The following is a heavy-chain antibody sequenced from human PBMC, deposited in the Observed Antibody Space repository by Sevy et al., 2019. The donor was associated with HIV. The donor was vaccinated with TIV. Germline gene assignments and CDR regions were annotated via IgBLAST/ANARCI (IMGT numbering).Heavy chain of an antibody. J-gene: IGHJ4*02. CDR3: ARDPEYGGNPYFDY. Sequence: ASVKVSCKASGGTFSSYAISWVRQAPGQGLEWMGGFIPIFGTANYAQKFQGRVTITADESTSTAYMELSSLRSEDTAVYYCARDPEYGGNPYFDYWGQGTLVTVSS. CDR2: FIPIFGTA. D-gene: IGHD2-15*01. V-gene: IGHV1-69*13. CDR1: GGTFSSYA.